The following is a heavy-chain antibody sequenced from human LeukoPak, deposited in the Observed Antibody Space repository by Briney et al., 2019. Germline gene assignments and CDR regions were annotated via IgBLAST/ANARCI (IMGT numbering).Heavy chain of an antibody. CDR3: AREFGYCSSTSCGDFDY. CDR1: GYTFTSYA. D-gene: IGHD2-2*03. CDR2: INAGNGNT. V-gene: IGHV1-3*01. Sequence: ASVKVSCKASGYTFTSYAMHWERQAPGQRLEWMGWINAGNGNTKYSQKFQGRVTITRDTSASTAYMELSSLRSEDTAVYYCAREFGYCSSTSCGDFDYWGQGTLVTVSS. J-gene: IGHJ4*02.